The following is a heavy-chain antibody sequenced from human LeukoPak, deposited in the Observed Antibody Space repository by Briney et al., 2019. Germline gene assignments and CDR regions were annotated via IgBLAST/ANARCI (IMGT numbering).Heavy chain of an antibody. V-gene: IGHV3-23*01. J-gene: IGHJ4*02. CDR1: GGTFSSYA. CDR2: ISGSGGTT. Sequence: ASVKVSCKASGGTFSSYAMSWVRQAPGKGLEWVSSISGSGGTTYYADSVKGRFTISRDNSKNTLYLQMNSLRAEDTAVFYCAKQEAISNSWTDYWGQGTLVTVSS. D-gene: IGHD2-2*01. CDR3: AKQEAISNSWTDY.